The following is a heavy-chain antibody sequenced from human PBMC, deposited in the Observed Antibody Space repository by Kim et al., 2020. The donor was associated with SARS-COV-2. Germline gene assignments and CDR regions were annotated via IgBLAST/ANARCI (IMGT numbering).Heavy chain of an antibody. Sequence: NPSLKSRVSISVDTSKNQFSLKLSSVTAADTAMYYCAREGYNYGSYHFDYWGQGTLVTVSS. J-gene: IGHJ4*02. D-gene: IGHD5-18*01. CDR3: AREGYNYGSYHFDY. V-gene: IGHV4-39*07.